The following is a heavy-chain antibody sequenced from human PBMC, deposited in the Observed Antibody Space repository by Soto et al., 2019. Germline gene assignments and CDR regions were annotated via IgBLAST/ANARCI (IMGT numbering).Heavy chain of an antibody. D-gene: IGHD6-13*01. V-gene: IGHV3-7*01. CDR1: GFSFSTYW. Sequence: GGSLRLSCAASGFSFSTYWMSWVRQAPGKGLEWVANIKQDGGERYYVDSVKGRFTISRDNAKNSLYLQMYSMAAEDTAVYYCARAAVEATRDRWFDLWGQGTLVTVSS. CDR3: ARAAVEATRDRWFDL. J-gene: IGHJ5*02. CDR2: IKQDGGER.